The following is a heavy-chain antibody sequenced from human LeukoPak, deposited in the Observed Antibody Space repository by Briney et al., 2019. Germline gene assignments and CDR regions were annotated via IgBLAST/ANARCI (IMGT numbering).Heavy chain of an antibody. J-gene: IGHJ4*02. V-gene: IGHV1-2*02. Sequence: GASVKVSCKASGYTFTGYYMHWVRQAPGQGLEWMGWINPNSGGTNYAQKFQSRVTMTRDTSISTAYMELSRLRSDDTAVYYCARALPRGYSYGFDYWGQGTLVTVSS. D-gene: IGHD5-18*01. CDR2: INPNSGGT. CDR3: ARALPRGYSYGFDY. CDR1: GYTFTGYY.